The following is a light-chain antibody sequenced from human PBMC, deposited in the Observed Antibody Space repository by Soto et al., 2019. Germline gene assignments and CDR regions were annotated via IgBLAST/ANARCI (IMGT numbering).Light chain of an antibody. J-gene: IGKJ2*01. V-gene: IGKV1-5*03. CDR1: QTISSW. CDR3: QQYNSYPYT. CDR2: KAS. Sequence: DIQMTQSPSTLSASVGDRVTITCRASQTISSWLAWYQQKPGKAPNLLIYKASSLQVGIPSRFSGSGSGTEFTLTISSLQPDDFATYSCQQYNSYPYTFGQGTKLEI.